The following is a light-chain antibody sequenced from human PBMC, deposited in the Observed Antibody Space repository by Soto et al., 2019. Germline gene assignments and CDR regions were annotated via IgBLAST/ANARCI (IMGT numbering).Light chain of an antibody. J-gene: IGKJ4*01. V-gene: IGKV1-5*03. CDR1: QSISSW. Sequence: QRTRALSPLPAWAGDRVPLPSRPSQSISSWLAWYQQKPGKAPKLLNYKASSLESGVPSRFSGSGSGTEFTLTISSLQPDDFATYYCQQYNSIGLTFGGGTKVDIK. CDR3: QQYNSIGLT. CDR2: KAS.